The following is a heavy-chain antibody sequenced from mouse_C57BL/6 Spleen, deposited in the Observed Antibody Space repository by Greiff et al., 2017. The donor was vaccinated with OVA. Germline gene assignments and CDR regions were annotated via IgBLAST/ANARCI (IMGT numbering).Heavy chain of an antibody. Sequence: VQLQQPGAELVKPGASVKLSCKASGYTFTSYWMQWVKQRPGQGLEWIGEIDPSDSYTNYNQKFKGKATLTVDTSSSTAYMQLSSLTSEDSAVYYCARCYYGSSYGAMDYWGQGTSVTVSS. V-gene: IGHV1-50*01. CDR2: IDPSDSYT. CDR3: ARCYYGSSYGAMDY. CDR1: GYTFTSYW. J-gene: IGHJ4*01. D-gene: IGHD1-1*01.